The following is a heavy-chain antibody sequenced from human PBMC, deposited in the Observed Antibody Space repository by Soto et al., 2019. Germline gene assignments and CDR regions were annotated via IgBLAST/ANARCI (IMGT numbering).Heavy chain of an antibody. CDR2: INSDGTRI. Sequence: GGSLRLSCAASGFTFTNYRIHWVRQAPGKGLVWVARINSDGTRINYADSVKGRFTISRDDSKNTVYLQMNSLKTEDTALYYCVTGQYCDYWGQGTLVTVSS. V-gene: IGHV3-74*01. CDR3: VTGQYCDY. J-gene: IGHJ4*02. CDR1: GFTFTNYR.